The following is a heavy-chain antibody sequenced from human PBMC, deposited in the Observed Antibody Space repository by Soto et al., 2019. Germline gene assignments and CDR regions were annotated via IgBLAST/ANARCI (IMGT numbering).Heavy chain of an antibody. V-gene: IGHV3-30-3*01. CDR3: ARDRRIQLFDY. CDR2: ISYDGSNK. CDR1: GFTFSSYA. J-gene: IGHJ4*02. Sequence: GGSLILSCAASGFTFSSYAMHWVRQAPGKGLEWVAVISYDGSNKYYADSVKGRFTISRDNSKNTLYLQMNSLRAEDTAVYYCARDRRIQLFDYWGQGTLVTVSS. D-gene: IGHD5-18*01.